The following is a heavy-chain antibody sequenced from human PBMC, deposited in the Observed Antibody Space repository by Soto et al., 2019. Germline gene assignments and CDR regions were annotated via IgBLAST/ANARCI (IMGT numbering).Heavy chain of an antibody. CDR2: IKGDGSEQ. CDR3: TRNQVKADY. J-gene: IGHJ4*02. Sequence: EVQLVESGGDLVQPGGSLRLSCVASGFALSSFWMTWVRQAPGKGLEWVAKIKGDGSEQNYVDSVRGRFTISRDNAKNSVYLQMNSLRVDDPAVYYCTRNQVKADYWGQGTLVTVSS. D-gene: IGHD3-22*01. V-gene: IGHV3-7*01. CDR1: GFALSSFW.